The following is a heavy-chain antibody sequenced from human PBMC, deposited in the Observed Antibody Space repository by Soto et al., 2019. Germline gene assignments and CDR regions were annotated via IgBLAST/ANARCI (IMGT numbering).Heavy chain of an antibody. V-gene: IGHV3-23*01. D-gene: IGHD3-3*01. CDR3: AKDGIRGDYDFWRGYYPDY. CDR1: GFTFSSYA. J-gene: IGHJ4*02. CDR2: ISGSGDST. Sequence: GGSLRLSCAASGFTFSSYAMSWVRQAPGKGLEWVSHISGSGDSTYYANSVKDRFAISRDNSKSTLYLQMNSLRAEDTAVYYCAKDGIRGDYDFWRGYYPDYWGQGTLVTVSS.